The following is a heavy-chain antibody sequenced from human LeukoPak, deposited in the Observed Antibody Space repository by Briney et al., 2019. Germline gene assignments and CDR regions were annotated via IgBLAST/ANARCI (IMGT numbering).Heavy chain of an antibody. CDR2: IIPIFGTA. CDR1: GGTFSSYA. Sequence: ASVKVSCKASGGTFSSYAISWVRQAPGQGLEWMGGIIPIFGTANYAQKFQGRVTITTDESTSTAYMELSSLRSEDTAVYYCARAHGPAAYYYYMDVWGKGTTVTVSS. J-gene: IGHJ6*03. V-gene: IGHV1-69*05. CDR3: ARAHGPAAYYYYMDV. D-gene: IGHD2-2*01.